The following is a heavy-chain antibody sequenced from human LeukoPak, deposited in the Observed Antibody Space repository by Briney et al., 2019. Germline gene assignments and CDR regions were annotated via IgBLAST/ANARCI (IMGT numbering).Heavy chain of an antibody. V-gene: IGHV3-21*01. CDR1: GFTFSSYS. D-gene: IGHD2-15*01. J-gene: IGHJ4*02. CDR3: ARVEKVVAATNFDY. Sequence: PGGSLRLSCAASGFTFSSYSMNWVRQAPGKGLEWVSSISSSSSYIYYADSVKGRFTISRDNAKNSLYLQMNSLRAEDTAVYYCARVEKVVAATNFDYWGQGTLVTVSS. CDR2: ISSSSSYI.